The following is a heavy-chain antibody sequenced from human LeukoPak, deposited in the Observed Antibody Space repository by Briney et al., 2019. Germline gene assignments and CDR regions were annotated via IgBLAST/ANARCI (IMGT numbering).Heavy chain of an antibody. Sequence: PGGSLRLSCAASGFTFSTFAMHWVRQAPGKGLEWVAIVSYEGTKKYFADSVRGRFTISRDNAKNTLYLQMNSLRAEDTAVYYCAKDRNWNYFDYWGQGNLVTVSS. CDR1: GFTFSTFA. D-gene: IGHD1-20*01. CDR2: VSYEGTKK. V-gene: IGHV3-30*18. CDR3: AKDRNWNYFDY. J-gene: IGHJ4*02.